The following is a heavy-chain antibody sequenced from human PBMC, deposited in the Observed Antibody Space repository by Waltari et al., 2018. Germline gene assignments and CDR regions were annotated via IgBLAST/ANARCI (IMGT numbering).Heavy chain of an antibody. J-gene: IGHJ4*02. D-gene: IGHD4-17*01. V-gene: IGHV3-23*04. CDR2: ISVSGGST. CDR3: AKDYGDYLPYFDY. Sequence: EVQLVESGGGLVQPGGSLRLSCAASGFTFSSYAMSWVRQAPGKGLEWVSSISVSGGSTYYADSVKGRFTISRDNSKNTLYLQRNSLRAEDTAVYYCAKDYGDYLPYFDYWGQGTLVTVSS. CDR1: GFTFSSYA.